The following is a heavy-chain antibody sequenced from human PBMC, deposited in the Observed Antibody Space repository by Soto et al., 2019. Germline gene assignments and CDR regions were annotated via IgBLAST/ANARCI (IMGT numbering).Heavy chain of an antibody. D-gene: IGHD2-2*01. V-gene: IGHV3-53*01. CDR1: GFTVSNNY. Sequence: GGSLRLSCAASGFTVSNNYMSWVRQAPGKGLEWVSVIYSGGRTYYADSVKGRFTISRDNSKNTLYLQMNSLRAEDTAVYYCARDRPVVSVAIRGYYGMDVWGQGTTVTVSS. CDR3: ARDRPVVSVAIRGYYGMDV. CDR2: IYSGGRT. J-gene: IGHJ6*02.